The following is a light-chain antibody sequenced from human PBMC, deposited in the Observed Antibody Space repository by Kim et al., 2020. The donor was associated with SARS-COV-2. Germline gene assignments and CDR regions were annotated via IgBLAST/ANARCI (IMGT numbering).Light chain of an antibody. CDR3: QQYGSSPRT. V-gene: IGKV3-20*01. J-gene: IGKJ1*01. CDR2: GAS. Sequence: SPGERATPSCTASQSISSSDLGWYQQKTGQAPRLLIYGASSRTTGIPDRFSGSGSGTDFTLTISRLEPEEFAVYYCQQYGSSPRTFGQGTKVDIK. CDR1: QSISSSD.